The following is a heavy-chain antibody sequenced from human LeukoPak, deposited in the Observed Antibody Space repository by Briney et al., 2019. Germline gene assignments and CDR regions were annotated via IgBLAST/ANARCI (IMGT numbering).Heavy chain of an antibody. V-gene: IGHV4-61*02. CDR2: IYTTGST. Sequence: SETLSLTCTVSGGSINSGTYYWNWLRQPAGKGLEWIGRIYTTGSTDYNPSLKSRVTISLDTARNQFSLKLSSVTAADTAVYYCARRQDGHDYWGQGTLVTVSS. J-gene: IGHJ4*02. CDR3: ARRQDGHDY. CDR1: GGSINSGTYY.